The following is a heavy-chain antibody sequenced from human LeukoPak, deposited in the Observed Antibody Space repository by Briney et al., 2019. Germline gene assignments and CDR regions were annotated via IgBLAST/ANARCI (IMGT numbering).Heavy chain of an antibody. Sequence: SETLSLTCAVYGGSFSGYYWSWIRQPPGKGLEWIGEINHSGSTNYNPSLKSRVTISVDTSKNQFSLKLSSVTAADTAVYYCASRDCAYCGGDCYSYYFDYWGQGTLVTVSS. J-gene: IGHJ4*02. V-gene: IGHV4-34*01. CDR1: GGSFSGYY. CDR3: ASRDCAYCGGDCYSYYFDY. CDR2: INHSGST. D-gene: IGHD2-21*02.